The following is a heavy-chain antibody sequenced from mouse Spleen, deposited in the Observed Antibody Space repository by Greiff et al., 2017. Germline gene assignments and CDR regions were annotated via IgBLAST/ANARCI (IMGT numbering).Heavy chain of an antibody. Sequence: VQLQQSGPELVKPGASVKISCKASGYAFSSSWMNWVKQRPGKGLEWIGRIYPGDGDTNYNGKFKGKATLTADKSSSTAYMQLSSLTSEDSAVYFCARGELGQDYWGQGTTLTVSS. J-gene: IGHJ2*01. CDR3: ARGELGQDY. CDR1: GYAFSSSW. V-gene: IGHV1-82*01. CDR2: IYPGDGDT. D-gene: IGHD4-1*01.